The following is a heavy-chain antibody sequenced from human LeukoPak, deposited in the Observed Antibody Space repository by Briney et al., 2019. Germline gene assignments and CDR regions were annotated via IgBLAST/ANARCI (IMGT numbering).Heavy chain of an antibody. V-gene: IGHV1-18*01. D-gene: IGHD5/OR15-5a*01. CDR2: IRAYNGNT. J-gene: IGHJ6*03. CDR1: GYTLTSYG. Sequence: ASVKVSCKASGYTLTSYGISWVRQAPGQGLEWMGWIRAYNGNTHYAQKLQGRVTMTTDTSTSTAYMELRSLRSDDTAVYYCAGVEGVLEGFYYYMDVWGKGTTVTVSS. CDR3: AGVEGVLEGFYYYMDV.